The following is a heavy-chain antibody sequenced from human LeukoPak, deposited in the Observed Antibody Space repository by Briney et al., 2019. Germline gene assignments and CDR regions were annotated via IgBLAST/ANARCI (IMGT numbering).Heavy chain of an antibody. D-gene: IGHD3-22*01. CDR2: IYYDGSNK. CDR1: GFIFSSYG. V-gene: IGHV3-33*01. J-gene: IGHJ6*02. CDR3: ARDTFYSSGVYGLDV. Sequence: GRSLRLSCAASGFIFSSYGMHRVRQAPGKELEWVAVIYYDGSNKYYADSVRGRFTISRDNSKNTLFLQMSSLRAEDTAVYYCARDTFYSSGVYGLDVWGQGTTVTVSS.